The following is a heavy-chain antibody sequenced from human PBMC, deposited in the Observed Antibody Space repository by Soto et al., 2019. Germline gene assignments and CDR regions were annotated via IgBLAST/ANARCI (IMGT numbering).Heavy chain of an antibody. D-gene: IGHD2-2*02. Sequence: ASETLSLTCTVSGGSISSGSYYWGWIRQPPGKGLEWIGRIYYSGSTYYNPSLKSRVTMSVDASKSQFSLKLNSVTAADTAVYSCARHLRPILTFDNWGQGTLVTVSS. J-gene: IGHJ4*01. CDR2: IYYSGST. CDR1: GGSISSGSYY. V-gene: IGHV4-39*01. CDR3: ARHLRPILTFDN.